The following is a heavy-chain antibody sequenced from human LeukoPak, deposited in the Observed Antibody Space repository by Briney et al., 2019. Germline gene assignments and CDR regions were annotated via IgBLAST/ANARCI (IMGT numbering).Heavy chain of an antibody. V-gene: IGHV3-23*01. D-gene: IGHD6-13*01. J-gene: IGHJ4*02. CDR2: ISGSGGST. CDR3: AKGPIANGYYFEY. CDR1: GFTFSSYA. Sequence: PGGSLRLSCAASGFTFSSYAMSWVRQAPGKGLGWVSTISGSGGSTYYADSVKGRFTISRDNSKNTLYLQMNSLRAEDTAVYYCAKGPIANGYYFEYWGQGSLVTVSS.